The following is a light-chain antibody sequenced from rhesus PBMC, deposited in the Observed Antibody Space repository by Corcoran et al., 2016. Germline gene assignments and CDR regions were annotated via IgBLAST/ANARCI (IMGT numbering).Light chain of an antibody. CDR2: YAS. V-gene: IGKV1S14*01. CDR1: LDVRSF. Sequence: DIQMTQSPSPLSASVGDTITITCRASLDVRSFFAWYQQKPGKAPRPLIHYASNLEPGVPSRFSGSGAGTDFTLTISSLQPEDFATYYCQQHNTSPWTFGQGTKVEIK. CDR3: QQHNTSPWT. J-gene: IGKJ1*01.